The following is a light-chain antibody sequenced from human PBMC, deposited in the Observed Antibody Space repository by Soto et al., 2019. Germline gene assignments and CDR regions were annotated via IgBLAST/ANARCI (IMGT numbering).Light chain of an antibody. J-gene: IGKJ1*01. CDR2: GAS. V-gene: IGKV3-20*01. CDR1: QSVINSY. CDR3: QQYGSSGT. Sequence: EVVLTQSPGTLSLSPGERATLSCRASQSVINSYLAWYQQKPGQAPRLLIYGASNRATGIPDRFSGSGSGTDFTLTISRLEPEDFAVYYCQQYGSSGTFGQGTKVDI.